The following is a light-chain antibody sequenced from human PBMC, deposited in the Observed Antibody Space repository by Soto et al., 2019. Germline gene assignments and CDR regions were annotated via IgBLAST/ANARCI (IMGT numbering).Light chain of an antibody. CDR1: QRVSSGY. CDR2: GAS. V-gene: IGKV3D-20*02. J-gene: IGKJ3*01. CDR3: QQRSNWPPERFT. Sequence: EIVLTQSPGTLSLSPGERATLSCRASQRVSSGYLAWYQQKPGQTPRLLIYGASGRATGIPDRFSGSGSGTDFTLTISRLEPEDFAVYYCQQRSNWPPERFTFGPGTKVDIK.